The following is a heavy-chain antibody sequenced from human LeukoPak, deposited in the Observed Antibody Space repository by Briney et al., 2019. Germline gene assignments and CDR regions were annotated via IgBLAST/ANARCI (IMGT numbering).Heavy chain of an antibody. CDR3: ARDRRYSNYGGFDP. Sequence: SETLSLTCTAPGGSISTYYWSWIRQPPGKGLEWIGYIYYSGSTNYNPSLKSRVTISVDTSKNQFSLKLSSVTAADTAVYYCARDRRYSNYGGFDPWGQGTLVTVSS. CDR2: IYYSGST. CDR1: GGSISTYY. D-gene: IGHD4-11*01. V-gene: IGHV4-59*01. J-gene: IGHJ5*02.